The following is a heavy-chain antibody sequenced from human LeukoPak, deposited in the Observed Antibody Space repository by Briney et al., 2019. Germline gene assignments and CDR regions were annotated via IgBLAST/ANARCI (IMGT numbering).Heavy chain of an antibody. CDR3: ARDSGYDSSGLSFDY. Sequence: ASVKVSCKASGYTFTGYYMHWVRQAPGQGLEWMGWINPNSGGTNYAQKFQGRVTMTRDTSISTAYMELSRLRSDDTAVYYCARDSGYDSSGLSFDYWGQATLVTVSS. D-gene: IGHD3-22*01. CDR1: GYTFTGYY. V-gene: IGHV1-2*02. J-gene: IGHJ4*02. CDR2: INPNSGGT.